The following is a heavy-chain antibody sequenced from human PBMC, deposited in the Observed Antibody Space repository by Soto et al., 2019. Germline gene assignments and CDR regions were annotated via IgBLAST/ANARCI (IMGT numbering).Heavy chain of an antibody. J-gene: IGHJ4*02. CDR3: ACDTSAYFDGSF. D-gene: IGHD3-9*01. CDR2: IIPRFGTT. Sequence: VQLVQSGAEVKKPGSSVKVTCKASGGTFSSYAISWVRQAPGQGLEWMGGIIPRFGTTNYAQKFQDRVTISADESTSTAYMELSSLRSEETAVYYCACDTSAYFDGSFWGQGTLVTVSS. CDR1: GGTFSSYA. V-gene: IGHV1-69*01.